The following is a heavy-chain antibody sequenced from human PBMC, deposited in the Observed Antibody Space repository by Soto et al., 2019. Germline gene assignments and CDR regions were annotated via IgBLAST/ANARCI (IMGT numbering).Heavy chain of an antibody. CDR3: ARDRYYDSSGYYSWFDP. CDR1: GGTFSSYA. CDR2: IIPIFGTA. V-gene: IGHV1-69*13. D-gene: IGHD3-22*01. J-gene: IGHJ5*02. Sequence: SLKVSCKASGGTFSSYAISWVRQAPGQGLEWMGGIIPIFGTANYAQKFQGRVTITADESTSTAYMELSSLRSEDTAVYYCARDRYYDSSGYYSWFDPWGQGTLVNVSS.